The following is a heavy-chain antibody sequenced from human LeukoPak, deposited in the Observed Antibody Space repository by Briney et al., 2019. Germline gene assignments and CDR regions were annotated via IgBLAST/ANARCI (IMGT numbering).Heavy chain of an antibody. J-gene: IGHJ4*02. V-gene: IGHV1-2*02. Sequence: GASVKVSCKASGYTFTSYYMHWVRQAPGQGLEWMGWINPNSGGTNYAQKFQGRVTMTRDSSTSTVYMELSSLRSEDTAVYYCARDPVLRFLEWLPPAYYFDYWGQGTLITVSS. CDR3: ARDPVLRFLEWLPPAYYFDY. D-gene: IGHD3-3*01. CDR1: GYTFTSYY. CDR2: INPNSGGT.